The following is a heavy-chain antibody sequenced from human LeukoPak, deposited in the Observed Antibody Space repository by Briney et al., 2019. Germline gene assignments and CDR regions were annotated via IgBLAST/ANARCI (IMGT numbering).Heavy chain of an antibody. CDR3: ARGFKRGYYYYGMDV. J-gene: IGHJ6*02. D-gene: IGHD3-10*01. Sequence: ASVKVSCKASGYTFTSYAMNWVRQAPGQGLEWMGWINTNTGNPTYAQGFTGRFVFSLDTSVSTAYLQISGLKAEDTAVYYCARGFKRGYYYYGMDVWGQGTTVTVSS. V-gene: IGHV7-4-1*02. CDR2: INTNTGNP. CDR1: GYTFTSYA.